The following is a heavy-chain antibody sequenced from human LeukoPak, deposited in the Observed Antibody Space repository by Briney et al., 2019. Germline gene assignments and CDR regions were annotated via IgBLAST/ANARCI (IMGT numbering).Heavy chain of an antibody. J-gene: IGHJ3*02. D-gene: IGHD3-22*01. V-gene: IGHV3-48*03. CDR2: ISSSGSTI. Sequence: GGSLRLSCAASGFTFSSYEMNWVRQAPGKGLELVSYISSSGSTIYYADSVKGRFTISRDNAKNSLYLQMNSLRAEDTAVYYCAMAQGIVVADDAFDIWGQGTMVTVSS. CDR1: GFTFSSYE. CDR3: AMAQGIVVADDAFDI.